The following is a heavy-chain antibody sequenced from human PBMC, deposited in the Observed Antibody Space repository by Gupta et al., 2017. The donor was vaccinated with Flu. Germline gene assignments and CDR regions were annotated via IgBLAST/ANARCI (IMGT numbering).Heavy chain of an antibody. V-gene: IGHV3-7*01. CDR2: IKQDGSEK. D-gene: IGHD6-19*01. Sequence: EVQLVESGGGLVQPGGSLRLSCAASGFTFSSYWMSWVRQAPGKGLEWVANIKQDGSEKYYVDSVKGRFTISRDNAKNSLYLQMNSLRAEDTAVYYCAREMLPWLNVGGGYFDYWGQGTLVTVSS. J-gene: IGHJ4*02. CDR1: GFTFSSYW. CDR3: AREMLPWLNVGGGYFDY.